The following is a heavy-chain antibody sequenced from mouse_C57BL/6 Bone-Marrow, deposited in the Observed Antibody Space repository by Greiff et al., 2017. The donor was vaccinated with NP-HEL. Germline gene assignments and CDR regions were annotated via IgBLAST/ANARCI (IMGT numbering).Heavy chain of an antibody. Sequence: VQLKQSGAELVRPGASVKLSCTASGFNIKDDYMHWVKQRPEQGLEWIGWIDPENGDTEYASKFQGKATITADTSSNTAYLQLSSLTSEDTAVYYCTKGPFAYWGQGTLLTVSA. CDR1: GFNIKDDY. J-gene: IGHJ3*01. D-gene: IGHD3-3*01. CDR2: IDPENGDT. CDR3: TKGPFAY. V-gene: IGHV14-4*01.